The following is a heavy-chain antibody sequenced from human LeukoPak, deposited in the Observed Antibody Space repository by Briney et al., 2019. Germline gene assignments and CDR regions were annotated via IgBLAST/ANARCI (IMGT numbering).Heavy chain of an antibody. J-gene: IGHJ4*02. CDR3: ATYRQVLLPFES. V-gene: IGHV3-23*01. Sequence: GGSLRLSCAASGFTFSTFAMIWVRQPPGKGLEWVSSIFPSGGEIHYADSVRGRFTISRDNSKSILSPQMNSLRAEDTAIYYCATYRQVLLPFESWGQGTLVTVSS. D-gene: IGHD5-18*01. CDR2: IFPSGGEI. CDR1: GFTFSTFA.